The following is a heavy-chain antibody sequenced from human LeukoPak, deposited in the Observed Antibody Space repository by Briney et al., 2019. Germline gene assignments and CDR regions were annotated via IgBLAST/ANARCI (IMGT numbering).Heavy chain of an antibody. J-gene: IGHJ4*02. Sequence: ASVKVSCKVSGYTLTELSMHWVRQAPGKGLEWMGGFDPEDGETIYAQKFQGRVTMTEDTSTDAAYMELSSLRSEDTAVYYCATTPGATRVLDYWGQGTLVTVSS. CDR1: GYTLTELS. V-gene: IGHV1-24*01. CDR3: ATTPGATRVLDY. CDR2: FDPEDGET. D-gene: IGHD1-26*01.